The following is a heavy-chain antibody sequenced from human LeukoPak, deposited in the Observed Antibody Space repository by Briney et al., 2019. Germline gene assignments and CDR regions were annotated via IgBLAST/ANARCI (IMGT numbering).Heavy chain of an antibody. V-gene: IGHV3-23*01. CDR1: GYAFSSHG. CDR2: INGPGDSP. J-gene: IGHJ4*02. D-gene: IGHD3-16*01. CDR3: AKVSVCYGCYLDF. Sequence: GGSLRLSCAASGYAFSSHGLTWVRQAPGKGLEWVSTINGPGDSPHYAETVKGRFTISRDNSKNTLYLQMHSLRAEDTAIYYCAKVSVCYGCYLDFWGQGTLVTVS.